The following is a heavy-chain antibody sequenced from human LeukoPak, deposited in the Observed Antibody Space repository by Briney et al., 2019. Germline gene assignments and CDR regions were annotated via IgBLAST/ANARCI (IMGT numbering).Heavy chain of an antibody. CDR3: ARFYTPTVTTRGYYFDY. V-gene: IGHV5-51*01. CDR1: GYSFTSYW. Sequence: GESLKISWKGSGYSFTSYWIGWVRQMPGKGLEWMGIIYPGDSDTRYSPSFQGQVTISADKSISAAYLQWSSLKASDTAMYYCARFYTPTVTTRGYYFDYWGQGTLVTVSS. J-gene: IGHJ4*02. D-gene: IGHD1-7*01. CDR2: IYPGDSDT.